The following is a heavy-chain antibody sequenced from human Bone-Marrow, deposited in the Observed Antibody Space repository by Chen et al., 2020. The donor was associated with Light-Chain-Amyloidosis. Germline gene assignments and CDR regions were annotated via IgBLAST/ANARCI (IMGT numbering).Heavy chain of an antibody. V-gene: IGHV1-2*06. CDR1: GYLFIGFY. CDR3: AREGGVAAPLDH. J-gene: IGHJ4*02. D-gene: IGHD6-13*01. CDR2: IKPRSGAT. Sequence: QVQLVQSGAEVKEPGASVALSCKTSGYLFIGFYIHWIRQAPGEGLQWMGRIKPRSGATNYAQQFQGRITLSRDTSVNTAYMELHNLTSDAPAVYFGAREGGVAAPLDHWGQGTLVTVSA.